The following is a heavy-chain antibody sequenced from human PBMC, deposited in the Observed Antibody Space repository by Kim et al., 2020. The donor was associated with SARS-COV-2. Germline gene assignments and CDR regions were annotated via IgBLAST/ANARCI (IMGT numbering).Heavy chain of an antibody. Sequence: SETLSLTCTVSCGSISSGDYYWSWIRQPPGKGLEWCGYIYYSGSTYYNPSLKSRVTISVDTSKNQFSLKLSSVTAADTAVYYCARDVLAAAGTRYYYYYGMDVWGQGTTVTVSS. D-gene: IGHD6-13*01. CDR3: ARDVLAAAGTRYYYYYGMDV. CDR2: IYYSGST. CDR1: CGSISSGDYY. J-gene: IGHJ6*02. V-gene: IGHV4-30-4*01.